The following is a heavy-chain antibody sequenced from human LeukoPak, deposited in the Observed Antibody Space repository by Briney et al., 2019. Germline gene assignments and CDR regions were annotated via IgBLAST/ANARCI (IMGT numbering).Heavy chain of an antibody. CDR2: INPNSGGT. Sequence: ASVKVSCKASGYTFTGYYMHWVRQAPGQGLEWMGWINPNSGGTNYAQKFQGRVTMTRDTSISTAYMELSRLRSDDTAVYYCARGSHDVVVVAAAFDIWGQGTMVTVSS. CDR1: GYTFTGYY. J-gene: IGHJ3*02. D-gene: IGHD2-15*01. V-gene: IGHV1-2*02. CDR3: ARGSHDVVVVAAAFDI.